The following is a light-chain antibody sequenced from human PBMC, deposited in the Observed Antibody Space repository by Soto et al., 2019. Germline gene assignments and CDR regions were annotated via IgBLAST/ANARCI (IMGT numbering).Light chain of an antibody. CDR1: SNDVGGYNL. V-gene: IGLV2-23*02. Sequence: QSVLTKPASVSGSPGQSITISCTGTSNDVGGYNLVSWFQQHPGKAPKLMISEVNKRPSGVSNRFSGSKSANTASLTISGLQAEDEDDYYCCSQVGGSSPQWVFGGGTKLTVL. J-gene: IGLJ3*02. CDR3: CSQVGGSSPQWV. CDR2: EVN.